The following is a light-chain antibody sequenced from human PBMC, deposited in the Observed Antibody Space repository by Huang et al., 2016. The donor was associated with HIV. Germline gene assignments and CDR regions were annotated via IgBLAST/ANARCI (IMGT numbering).Light chain of an antibody. CDR1: QGIGNS. J-gene: IGKJ3*01. CDR3: QNYDRAPLS. Sequence: DIRMTQSPSYLPAVVGDTVTITCRATQGIGNSVAWYRQTPGKVPELPVYSASYWQLGGPCRFRGSGSGTHFTLTINGLQPDDFATYYCQNYDRAPLSFGPGTKVDFK. CDR2: SAS. V-gene: IGKV1-27*01.